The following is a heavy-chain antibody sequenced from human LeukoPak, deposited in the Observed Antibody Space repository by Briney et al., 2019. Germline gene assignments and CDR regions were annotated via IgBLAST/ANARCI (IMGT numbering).Heavy chain of an antibody. J-gene: IGHJ6*03. CDR1: GFTLRNYW. D-gene: IGHD3-9*01. CDR3: ARDRDGYDILTGHYYYYMDV. Sequence: GGSLRLSCAASGFTLRNYWMSWVRQAPGKGLEWVANINQDGSEKYYVDSVKGRFTISRDNAKNSLYLQMNSLRAEDTAVYYCARDRDGYDILTGHYYYYMDVWGKGTTVTISS. CDR2: INQDGSEK. V-gene: IGHV3-7*01.